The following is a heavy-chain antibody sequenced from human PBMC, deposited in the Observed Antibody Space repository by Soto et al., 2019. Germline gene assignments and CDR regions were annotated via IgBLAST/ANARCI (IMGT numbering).Heavy chain of an antibody. Sequence: GGSLRLSCAASGFNFNSFAMHWVRQAPGKGLEWVAVISYDGSNKFYADSVKGRFTISRDNSKNTLYLSLNSLRAEDTAVYFCAKSDLYYYYGMDVWGQGTTVTVYS. CDR1: GFNFNSFA. V-gene: IGHV3-30*18. CDR2: ISYDGSNK. J-gene: IGHJ6*02. CDR3: AKSDLYYYYGMDV.